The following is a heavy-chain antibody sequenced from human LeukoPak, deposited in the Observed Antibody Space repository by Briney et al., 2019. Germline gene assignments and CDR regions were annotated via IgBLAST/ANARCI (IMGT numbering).Heavy chain of an antibody. CDR1: GYTFTNFY. CDR3: ARGSYYYMDV. Sequence: ASVKVSCKASGYTFTNFYMHWVRQAPGQGLEWMGMINPNDGSTSYAQRLRGRVTMTRDTSTSTFYMELSTLRYEDTAVYYCARGSYYYMDVWGKGTAVTISS. CDR2: INPNDGST. V-gene: IGHV1-46*04. J-gene: IGHJ6*03.